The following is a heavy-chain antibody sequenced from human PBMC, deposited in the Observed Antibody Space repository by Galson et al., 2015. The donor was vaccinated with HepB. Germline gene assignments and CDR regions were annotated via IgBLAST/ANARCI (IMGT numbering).Heavy chain of an antibody. Sequence: SVKVSCKASGYTFTSYGISWVRQAPGQGLEWMGWISAYNGNTNYAQKLQGRVTMTTDTSTSTAYMELRSLRSDDTAVYYCARDGSGMVYYYDSSGYSDYWGQGTLVTVSS. CDR1: GYTFTSYG. CDR3: ARDGSGMVYYYDSSGYSDY. CDR2: ISAYNGNT. V-gene: IGHV1-18*01. J-gene: IGHJ4*02. D-gene: IGHD3-22*01.